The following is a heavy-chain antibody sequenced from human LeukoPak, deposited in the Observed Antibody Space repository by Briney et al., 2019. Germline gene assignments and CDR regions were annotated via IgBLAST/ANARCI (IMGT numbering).Heavy chain of an antibody. Sequence: PGGSLRLSCAASGFTFSNYAMSWVRQAPGKGLEWVSAVSGRDDSTYYADSVKGRFTISRDNSKNTLYLQMNSLRAEDTAVYYCAKWGDYDILTGYYHSDYWGQGTLVTVSS. CDR2: VSGRDDST. CDR1: GFTFSNYA. J-gene: IGHJ4*02. V-gene: IGHV3-23*01. CDR3: AKWGDYDILTGYYHSDY. D-gene: IGHD3-9*01.